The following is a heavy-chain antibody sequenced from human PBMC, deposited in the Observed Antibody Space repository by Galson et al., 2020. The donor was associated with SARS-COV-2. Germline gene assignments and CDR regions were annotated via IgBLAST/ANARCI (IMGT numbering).Heavy chain of an antibody. V-gene: IGHV3-23*01. CDR2: ISATGGNT. J-gene: IGHJ5*02. CDR3: AKAVGGRGVLITAARKSDENWLDP. CDR1: EFTFSTFV. D-gene: IGHD2-8*01. Sequence: GGSLRLSCAAPEFTFSTFVMSWVRRAPGRGLEWVSTISATGGNTYYAASVKGRFTISRDNSRSTLYLQMNSLSVEYTATYYCAKAVGGRGVLITAARKSDENWLDPWGQGTLVTVSS.